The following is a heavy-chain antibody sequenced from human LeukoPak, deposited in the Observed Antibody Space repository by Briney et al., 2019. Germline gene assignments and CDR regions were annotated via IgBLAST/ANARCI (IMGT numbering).Heavy chain of an antibody. D-gene: IGHD1-26*01. CDR3: ARVGSRGYYFDY. CDR1: GFIFSDYY. J-gene: IGHJ4*03. V-gene: IGHV3-11*06. CDR2: ISGSSTYT. Sequence: GGPLRLSCASSGFIFSDYYMSWIRQAPGKGLEWVSHISGSSTYTNYADSVKGRFTISRDNANSSLYLQMDSLTAEDTAVFYCARVGSRGYYFDYWGQGTLVSVSS.